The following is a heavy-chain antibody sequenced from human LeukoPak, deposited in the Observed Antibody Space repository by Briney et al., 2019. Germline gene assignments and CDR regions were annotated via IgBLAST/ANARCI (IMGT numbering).Heavy chain of an antibody. Sequence: GGSLRLSCAASGFTFSHYGMNWVRQAPGKGLECVAYINQDGSEKYYVDSVKGRFTISRDNTQNTLYLQMNSLKTEDTAVYYCTTSVGALFDYWGQGTLVTVSS. V-gene: IGHV3-7*03. CDR3: TTSVGALFDY. CDR2: INQDGSEK. CDR1: GFTFSHYG. J-gene: IGHJ4*02. D-gene: IGHD1-26*01.